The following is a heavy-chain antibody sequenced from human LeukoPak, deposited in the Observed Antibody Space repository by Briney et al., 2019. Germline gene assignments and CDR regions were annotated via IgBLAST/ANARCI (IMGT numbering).Heavy chain of an antibody. V-gene: IGHV5-51*01. Sequence: ESLKISCQGSGYSFTSFWIGWVRQMPGKGREWRGIICPSDSDTRYIPSSQGKVTISADKTISTAYLPGSSLKASDTAMYYCATTWGPYGMDVWGQGTTVTVSS. CDR1: GYSFTSFW. D-gene: IGHD1-26*01. J-gene: IGHJ6*02. CDR2: ICPSDSDT. CDR3: ATTWGPYGMDV.